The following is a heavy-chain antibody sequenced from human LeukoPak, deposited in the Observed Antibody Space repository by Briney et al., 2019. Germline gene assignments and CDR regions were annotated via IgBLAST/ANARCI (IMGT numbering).Heavy chain of an antibody. CDR1: GGSLSSSSYY. D-gene: IGHD3-22*01. Sequence: SETLSLTCTVSGGSLSSSSYYWGWIRQPPGKGLEWIGSIYYSGSTYYNPSLKSRVTISVDTSKNQFSLKLSSVTAADTAVYYCASNYYDSSGYRYDYWGQGTLVTVSS. CDR3: ASNYYDSSGYRYDY. V-gene: IGHV4-39*01. J-gene: IGHJ4*02. CDR2: IYYSGST.